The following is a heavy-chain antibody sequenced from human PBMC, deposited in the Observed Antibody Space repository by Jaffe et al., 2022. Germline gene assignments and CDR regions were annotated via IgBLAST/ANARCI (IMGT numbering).Heavy chain of an antibody. V-gene: IGHV4-39*01. J-gene: IGHJ1*01. CDR3: ARARYSSSWYFQH. D-gene: IGHD6-13*01. CDR1: GGSISSSSYY. CDR2: IYYSGST. Sequence: QLQLQESGPGLVKPSETLSLTCTVSGGSISSSSYYWGWIRQPPGKGLEWIGSIYYSGSTYYNPSLKSRVTISVDTSKNQFSLKLSSVTAADTAVYYCARARYSSSWYFQHWGQGTLVTVSS.